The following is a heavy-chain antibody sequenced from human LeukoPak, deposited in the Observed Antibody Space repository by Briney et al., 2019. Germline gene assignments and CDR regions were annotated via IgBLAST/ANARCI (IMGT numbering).Heavy chain of an antibody. D-gene: IGHD5-24*01. Sequence: GGSLRLSCAASGFTFSAYSMNWVRQAPGKGLGWISYIGISSGNTKYADSVKGRFTISGDKAKNSLYLQMNSLRVEDTAVYYCARDYKYAFDNWGQGTLVIVSS. CDR2: IGISSGNT. CDR3: ARDYKYAFDN. CDR1: GFTFSAYS. V-gene: IGHV3-48*01. J-gene: IGHJ4*02.